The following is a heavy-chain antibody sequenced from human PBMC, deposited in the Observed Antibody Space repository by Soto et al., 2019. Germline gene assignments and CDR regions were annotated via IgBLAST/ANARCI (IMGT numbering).Heavy chain of an antibody. CDR3: AREGDGYKLTTFDY. J-gene: IGHJ4*02. CDR2: IYYSGST. Sequence: SETLSLTCTVSGGSISSSTYYWGWIRQPPGKGLEWIGRIYYSGSTYYSPSLKSRLTLSVDTFKNQFSLKMSSLTAQDSAVYYCAREGDGYKLTTFDYWRPGTLVTASS. D-gene: IGHD5-12*01. CDR1: GGSISSSTYY. V-gene: IGHV4-39*02.